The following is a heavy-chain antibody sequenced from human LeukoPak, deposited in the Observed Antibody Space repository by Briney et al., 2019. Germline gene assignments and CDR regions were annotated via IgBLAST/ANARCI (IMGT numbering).Heavy chain of an antibody. J-gene: IGHJ3*02. CDR1: GYTFTGYY. CDR3: ARDIAAAGGDAFDI. V-gene: IGHV1-2*02. D-gene: IGHD6-13*01. Sequence: ASVKVSCKASGYTFTGYYMHWVRQAPGQGLEWMGWINPNSGGTNYAQKFQGRVTMTRNTSISTAYMELSSLRSEDTAVYYCARDIAAAGGDAFDIWGQGTMVTVSS. CDR2: INPNSGGT.